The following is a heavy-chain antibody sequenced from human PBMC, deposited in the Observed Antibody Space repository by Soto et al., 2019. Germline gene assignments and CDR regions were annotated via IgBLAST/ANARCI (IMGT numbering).Heavy chain of an antibody. Sequence: GASVKVSCKASGYTFTSYYMHWVRQAPGQGLEWMGIINPSGGSTTYAQKFQGRATMTRDTSTRTVYMELSSLRSEDTAVYYCARDGYYYDSSGYYLVYWGQGTLVTVS. J-gene: IGHJ4*02. D-gene: IGHD3-22*01. CDR3: ARDGYYYDSSGYYLVY. V-gene: IGHV1-46*03. CDR2: INPSGGST. CDR1: GYTFTSYY.